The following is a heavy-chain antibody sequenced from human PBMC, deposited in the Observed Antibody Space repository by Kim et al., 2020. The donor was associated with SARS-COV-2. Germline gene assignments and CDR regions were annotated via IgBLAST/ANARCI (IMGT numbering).Heavy chain of an antibody. V-gene: IGHV3-23*01. CDR2: ISGSGGST. J-gene: IGHJ6*03. Sequence: GGSLRLSCAASGFTFSSYAMSWVRQAPGKGLEWVSAISGSGGSTYYADSVKGRFTISRDNSKNTLYLQMNSLRAEDTAVYYCAKDAIQYCSSTSCYYYYYMDVWGKGTTVTVSS. CDR1: GFTFSSYA. CDR3: AKDAIQYCSSTSCYYYYYMDV. D-gene: IGHD2-2*01.